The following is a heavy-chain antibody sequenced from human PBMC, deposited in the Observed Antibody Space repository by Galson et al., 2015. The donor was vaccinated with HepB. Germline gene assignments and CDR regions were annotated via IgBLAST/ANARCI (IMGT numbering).Heavy chain of an antibody. V-gene: IGHV3-30*02. D-gene: IGHD6-13*01. Sequence: SLRLSCAASGFTFSSYGMHWVRQAPGKGLEWVAFIRYDGSNKYYADFVKGRFTISRDNSKNTLYLQMNSLRAEDTAVYYCAKGGSGAAGTGMIDYWGQGTLVTVSS. CDR1: GFTFSSYG. CDR3: AKGGSGAAGTGMIDY. J-gene: IGHJ4*02. CDR2: IRYDGSNK.